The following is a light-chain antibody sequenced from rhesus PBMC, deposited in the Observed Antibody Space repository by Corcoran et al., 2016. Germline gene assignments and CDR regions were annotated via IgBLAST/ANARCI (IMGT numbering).Light chain of an antibody. CDR1: ENVNNY. CDR2: AAS. CDR3: QHSYGTPFT. V-gene: IGKV1-74*01. Sequence: DIQMTQSPSSLSASVGDRVTITCRASENVNNYLHWYQQKPGKAPKLLIYAASTLQSGVPSRFSGSGSGTDYTFPLSSLHPEDVATYYCQHSYGTPFTFGPGTKLDIK. J-gene: IGKJ3*01.